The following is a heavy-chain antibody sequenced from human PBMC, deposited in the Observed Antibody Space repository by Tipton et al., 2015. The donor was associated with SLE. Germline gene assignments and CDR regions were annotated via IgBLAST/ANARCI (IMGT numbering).Heavy chain of an antibody. J-gene: IGHJ3*02. D-gene: IGHD2-15*01. Sequence: SLRLSCAASGFTFSSYWMSWVRQAPGKGLEWVANIKQDGSEKYYVDSVKGRFTISRDNAKNSLYLQMNSLRAEDTAVYYCARERDPIVVVVAASAAFDIWGQGTVVTVSS. CDR1: GFTFSSYW. CDR3: ARERDPIVVVVAASAAFDI. CDR2: IKQDGSEK. V-gene: IGHV3-7*01.